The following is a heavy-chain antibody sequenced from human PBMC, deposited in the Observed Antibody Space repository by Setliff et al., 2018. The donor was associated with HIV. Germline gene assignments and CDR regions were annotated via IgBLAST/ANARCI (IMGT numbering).Heavy chain of an antibody. V-gene: IGHV4-39*01. J-gene: IGHJ4*02. CDR3: ARSHHNDLLGGYPYFAS. CDR1: GGSIRSRDYS. D-gene: IGHD3-3*01. CDR2: LPHSGAT. Sequence: PSETLSLTCTVSGGSIRSRDYSWGWIRQPPGKGLEWIVSLPHSGATFYNPSLRSRVTTSEDTSKNQFSLRLSSVTAADTAVYYCARSHHNDLLGGYPYFASWGQGILVTVSS.